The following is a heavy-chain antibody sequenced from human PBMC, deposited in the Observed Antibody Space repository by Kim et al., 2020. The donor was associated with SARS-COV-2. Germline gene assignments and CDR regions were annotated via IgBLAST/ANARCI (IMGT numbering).Heavy chain of an antibody. CDR1: GFTFSSYG. Sequence: GGSLRLSCAASGFTFSSYGMHWVRQAPGKGLEWVAVIWYDGSNKYYADSVKGRFTISRDNSKNTLYPQMNSLRAEDTAVYYCARDDTYYDFWSGYLRDRQNYYYYYGMDVWGQGTTVTVSS. CDR2: IWYDGSNK. V-gene: IGHV3-33*01. J-gene: IGHJ6*02. CDR3: ARDDTYYDFWSGYLRDRQNYYYYYGMDV. D-gene: IGHD3-3*01.